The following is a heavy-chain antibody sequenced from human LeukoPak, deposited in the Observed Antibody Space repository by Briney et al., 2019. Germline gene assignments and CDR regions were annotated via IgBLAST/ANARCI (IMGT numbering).Heavy chain of an antibody. CDR3: ARGGTTVVTPLDY. D-gene: IGHD4-23*01. V-gene: IGHV3-48*04. Sequence: GGSLRLSCAASGFTFSSYSMNWVRQGPEKGLEGGSYISRSSSTIYYPDSVKGRFTISRDNAKNSLYLQMNSLRAEDTAVYYCARGGTTVVTPLDYWGQGTLVTVSS. CDR2: ISRSSSTI. CDR1: GFTFSSYS. J-gene: IGHJ4*02.